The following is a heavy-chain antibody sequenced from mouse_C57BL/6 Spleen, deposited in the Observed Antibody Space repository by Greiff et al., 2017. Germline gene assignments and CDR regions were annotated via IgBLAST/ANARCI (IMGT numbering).Heavy chain of an antibody. Sequence: QVHVKQSGAELVKSGASVKLSCKASGYTFTSYWMQWVKQRPGQGLEWIGEIDPSDSYTNYNQKFKGKATLTVDTSSSTAYMQLSSLTSEDSAVYYCAAYGSRYFDVWGTGTTVTVSS. CDR1: GYTFTSYW. V-gene: IGHV1-50*01. CDR2: IDPSDSYT. CDR3: AAYGSRYFDV. D-gene: IGHD1-1*01. J-gene: IGHJ1*03.